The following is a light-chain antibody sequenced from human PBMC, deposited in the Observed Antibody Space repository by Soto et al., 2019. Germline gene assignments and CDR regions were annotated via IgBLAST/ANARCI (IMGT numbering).Light chain of an antibody. CDR3: QQYGSSPRT. CDR1: QSVRSNH. J-gene: IGKJ2*01. CDR2: DAS. Sequence: EIVLTQSPGTLSLSPGERATLSCRASQSVRSNHLAWYQQKPGQAPRLLIYDASSRATGIPDRFSGSGSGTDFTLTISRREPEDCAVYYCQQYGSSPRTFGRGTKLEI. V-gene: IGKV3-20*01.